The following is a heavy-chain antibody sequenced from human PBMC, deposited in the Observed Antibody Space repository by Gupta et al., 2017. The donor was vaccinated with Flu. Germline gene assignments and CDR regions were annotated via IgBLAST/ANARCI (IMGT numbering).Heavy chain of an antibody. D-gene: IGHD6-19*01. CDR2: ISRDGSIK. CDR3: AGLRYSSGWYHFDQ. CDR1: GFIFTTYV. V-gene: IGHV3-30-3*01. J-gene: IGHJ4*02. Sequence: QVQLVESGGGVVQPGGSLRPSCAASGFIFTTYVMHWVRRGPGKGLEWVAVISRDGSIKYYADTVKGRVTISRDNSENTLYLQMNSLRAEETAVYYCAGLRYSSGWYHFDQWGQGTLVTVSS.